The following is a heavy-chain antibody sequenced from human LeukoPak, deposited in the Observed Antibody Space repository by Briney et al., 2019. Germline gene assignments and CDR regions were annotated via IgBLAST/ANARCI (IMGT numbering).Heavy chain of an antibody. D-gene: IGHD2-8*01. V-gene: IGHV3-53*01. J-gene: IGHJ4*02. CDR1: GFTVSSNY. CDR2: IYSGGST. Sequence: GGSLRLSCAASGFTVSSNYMSWVRQAPGKGLEWVSVIYSGGSTYYADSVKGRFTISRDNARNSLYLQMSSLRADDTAVYYCAATAGYCTNGVCGTLERGTFDYWGQGTLVTVSS. CDR3: AATAGYCTNGVCGTLERGTFDY.